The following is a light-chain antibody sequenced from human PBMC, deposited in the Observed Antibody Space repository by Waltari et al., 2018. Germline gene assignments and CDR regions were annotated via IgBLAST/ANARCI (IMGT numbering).Light chain of an antibody. CDR2: DVS. Sequence: QSALTQPASVSGSPGQSITISCTGASDDSYHYFCWYQHHPGKAPKLMIYDVSNRPSGVSNRFSGSKSGSTASLTISGLQAEDEADYYCTVKRDSSTVVFGGGTKLTVL. V-gene: IGLV2-14*03. CDR1: SDDSYHY. CDR3: TVKRDSSTVV. J-gene: IGLJ2*01.